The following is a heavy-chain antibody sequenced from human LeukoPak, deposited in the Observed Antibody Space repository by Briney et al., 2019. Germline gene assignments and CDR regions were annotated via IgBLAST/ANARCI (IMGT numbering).Heavy chain of an antibody. CDR3: ARLLYYYDSSIYQRYFDY. D-gene: IGHD3-22*01. J-gene: IGHJ4*02. CDR2: LYGGGTT. V-gene: IGHV3-53*01. CDR1: GFTVNTNY. Sequence: GGSLRLSCAASGFTVNTNYMSWVRQAPGKGLEWVSVLYGGGTTFYADSVKGRFTISRDNSKNTLYFQMNSLRVEDTAVYYCARLLYYYDSSIYQRYFDYWGQGTLVTVSS.